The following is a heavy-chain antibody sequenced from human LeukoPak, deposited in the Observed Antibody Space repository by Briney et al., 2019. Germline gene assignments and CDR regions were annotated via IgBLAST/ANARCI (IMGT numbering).Heavy chain of an antibody. CDR1: GFTFDDYG. Sequence: RPGGSLRLSCAASGFTFDDYGMSWVRQAPGKGLEWVSGINWNGGSTGYADSVKGRFTISTDNAKNSLYLQMNSLRAEDTALYYCARARFGELLSYFDYWGQGTLVTVSS. CDR2: INWNGGST. D-gene: IGHD3-10*02. CDR3: ARARFGELLSYFDY. V-gene: IGHV3-20*04. J-gene: IGHJ4*02.